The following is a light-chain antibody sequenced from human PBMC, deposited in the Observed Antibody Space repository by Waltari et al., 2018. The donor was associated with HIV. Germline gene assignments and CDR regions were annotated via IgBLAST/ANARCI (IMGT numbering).Light chain of an antibody. CDR2: DAA. V-gene: IGKV3D-20*01. CDR1: HTVSNNY. CDR3: HQFGSSTSYT. J-gene: IGKJ2*01. Sequence: ELVLTQSPATLSLSPGERATLSCGARHTVSNNYVAWYQQKPGLAPRLLIYDAASRAAGVPDRFSGSGSGTNFTLTISRLEPEDFAVYYCHQFGSSTSYTFGQGTKVEIK.